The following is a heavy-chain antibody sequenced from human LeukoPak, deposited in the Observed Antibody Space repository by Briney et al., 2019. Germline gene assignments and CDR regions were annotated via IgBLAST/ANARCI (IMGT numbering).Heavy chain of an antibody. CDR2: IYYSGST. Sequence: PSETLSLTCTVSGGSISSGDYHWRWIRQPPGTGLEWIGHIYYSGSTYYNPSLKSRVTISVDTSKNQFSLKLSSVTAADTAVYYCAREGGITMVDWFDPWGQGTLVTVSS. D-gene: IGHD3-10*01. CDR1: GGSISSGDYH. V-gene: IGHV4-30-4*01. CDR3: AREGGITMVDWFDP. J-gene: IGHJ5*02.